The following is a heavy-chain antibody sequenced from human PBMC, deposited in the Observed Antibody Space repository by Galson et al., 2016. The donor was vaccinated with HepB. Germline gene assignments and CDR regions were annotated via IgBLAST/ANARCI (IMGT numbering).Heavy chain of an antibody. CDR2: ISGYNGNT. Sequence: SVKVSCKASGYTFTSYGISWVRLAPGQGLEWMGWISGYNGNTNYARKFQGRVTLTTNTSTSTAYMELRSMRSDDTAVYYCARDIVLMVFSADYYYHGMDVWGQGTTVTVSS. CDR1: GYTFTSYG. V-gene: IGHV1-18*01. J-gene: IGHJ6*02. CDR3: ARDIVLMVFSADYYYHGMDV. D-gene: IGHD2-8*01.